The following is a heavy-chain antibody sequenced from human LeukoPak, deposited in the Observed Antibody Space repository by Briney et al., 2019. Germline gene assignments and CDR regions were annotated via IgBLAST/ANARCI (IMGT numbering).Heavy chain of an antibody. CDR1: GFPFSSYA. J-gene: IGHJ4*02. V-gene: IGHV3-30-3*01. CDR3: ARNLYPGIAVAGSRWGDY. D-gene: IGHD6-19*01. Sequence: GSLRLSFAAPGFPFSSYAMHWVRPAPGKGLEWVAVISYDGSNKYYADSVKGRFTISRDNSKNTLYLQMNSLRAEDTAVYYCARNLYPGIAVAGSRWGDYWGQGTLVTVSS. CDR2: ISYDGSNK.